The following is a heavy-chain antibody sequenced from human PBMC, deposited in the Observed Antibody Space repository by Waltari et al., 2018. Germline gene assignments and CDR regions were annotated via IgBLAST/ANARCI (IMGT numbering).Heavy chain of an antibody. J-gene: IGHJ5*02. V-gene: IGHV4-61*02. CDR1: GASLTTRRYY. CDR3: ARASASFNKWFDP. Sequence: QVQLRESGPGLVKPSQTLSLTRIVSGASLTTRRYYWSCVRQPAGKGLEWIGRIYTSGLTDYNPSLKSRVTISMDTSKSQFSLKLRSMTAAETAVYYCARASASFNKWFDPWGQGTLVTVSS. CDR2: IYTSGLT. D-gene: IGHD3-16*01.